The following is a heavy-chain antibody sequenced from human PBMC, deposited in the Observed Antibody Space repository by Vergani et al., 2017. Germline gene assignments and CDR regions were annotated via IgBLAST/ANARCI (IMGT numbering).Heavy chain of an antibody. V-gene: IGHV3-21*01. CDR1: GFTFSHYS. Sequence: EVQMVESGGGLVKPGGSLRLSCVASGFTFSHYSMNWVRQAPGKGPEWVSSISGNNDDVYYADSVKGRFTISRDNAKNSLYLDMSSLRAEDTAVYYCVRDRVDIVATTTYYYYYYGMDVWGQGTTVTVSS. J-gene: IGHJ6*02. CDR2: ISGNNDDV. D-gene: IGHD5-12*01. CDR3: VRDRVDIVATTTYYYYYYGMDV.